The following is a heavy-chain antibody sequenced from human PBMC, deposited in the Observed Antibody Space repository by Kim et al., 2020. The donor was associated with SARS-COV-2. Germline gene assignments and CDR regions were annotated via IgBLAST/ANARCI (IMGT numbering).Heavy chain of an antibody. CDR3: AKGQLGYQLLS. CDR2: IWYDGSNK. V-gene: IGHV3-33*06. D-gene: IGHD2-2*01. Sequence: GGSLRLSCVASGFTFSSYGMHLVRQAPGKGLEWVAVIWYDGSNKYYADSVKGRFTISRDNSKNTLYLQMNSLRAEDTAVYYCAKGQLGYQLLSWGQGTLVTVSS. CDR1: GFTFSSYG. J-gene: IGHJ5*02.